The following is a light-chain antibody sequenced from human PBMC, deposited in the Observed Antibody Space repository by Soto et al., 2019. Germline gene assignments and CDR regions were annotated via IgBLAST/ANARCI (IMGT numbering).Light chain of an antibody. CDR2: AAS. CDR3: QQSYSTPLYT. V-gene: IGKV1-39*01. Sequence: DIQMTQSPSSLSASVGDRVTITCRASQSISSYLNWYQQKQGKAPKLLIDAASSLQSGVPSRFSGSVSGTDFTLTISSLQPEDFAAYYCQQSYSTPLYTFGQGTKLEIK. CDR1: QSISSY. J-gene: IGKJ2*01.